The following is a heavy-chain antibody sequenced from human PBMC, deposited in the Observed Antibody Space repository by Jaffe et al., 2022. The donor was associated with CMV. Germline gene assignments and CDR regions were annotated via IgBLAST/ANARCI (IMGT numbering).Heavy chain of an antibody. J-gene: IGHJ4*02. V-gene: IGHV3-9*01. CDR3: AKAALGSSSPSYYFDY. CDR1: GFTFDDYA. D-gene: IGHD6-13*01. Sequence: EVQLVESGGGLVQPGRSLRLSCAASGFTFDDYAMHWVRQAPGKGLEWVSGISWNSGSIGYADSVKGRFTISRDNAKNSLYLQMNSLRAEDTALYYCAKAALGSSSPSYYFDYWGQGTLVTVSS. CDR2: ISWNSGSI.